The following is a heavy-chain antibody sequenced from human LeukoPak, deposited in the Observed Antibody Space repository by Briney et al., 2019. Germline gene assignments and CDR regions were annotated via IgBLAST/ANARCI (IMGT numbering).Heavy chain of an antibody. Sequence: SETLSLTCAVSGGSISSSNWWSWVRQPPGKGLEWIGEIYHSGSTNYNPSLKSRVTISVDTSKNQFSLKLSSVTAADTAVYYCARVGIAARLRPRDFDYWGQGTLVTVSS. CDR3: ARVGIAARLRPRDFDY. CDR2: IYHSGST. J-gene: IGHJ4*02. V-gene: IGHV4-4*02. D-gene: IGHD6-6*01. CDR1: GGSISSSNW.